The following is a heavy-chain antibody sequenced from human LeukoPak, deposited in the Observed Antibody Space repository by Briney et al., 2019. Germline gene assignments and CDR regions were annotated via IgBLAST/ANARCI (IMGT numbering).Heavy chain of an antibody. CDR2: ISGSGGST. Sequence: GGSLRLSCAASGFTFSSYAMSWVRQVPGKGLEWVSAISGSGGSTYYADSVKGRFTISRDNSKNTLYLQMNSLRAEDTAVYYCAKDGEGSSGYYLDYWGQGTLVTVSS. V-gene: IGHV3-23*01. J-gene: IGHJ4*02. CDR3: AKDGEGSSGYYLDY. D-gene: IGHD3-22*01. CDR1: GFTFSSYA.